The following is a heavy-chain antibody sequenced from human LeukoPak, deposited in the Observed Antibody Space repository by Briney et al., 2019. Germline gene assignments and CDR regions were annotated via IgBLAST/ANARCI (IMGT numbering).Heavy chain of an antibody. CDR2: ISDNGGST. V-gene: IGHV3-23*01. CDR3: ATTDEGEYFFDY. CDR1: GFTFRSYA. D-gene: IGHD1-26*01. Sequence: GGSLRLSCAASGFTFRSYAMTWVHQAPGKGLEWVSTISDNGGSTYYADSVKGRFTISRDNSKNTLYLQMNSLRAEDTAVYYCATTDEGEYFFDYWGQGTLVTVSS. J-gene: IGHJ4*02.